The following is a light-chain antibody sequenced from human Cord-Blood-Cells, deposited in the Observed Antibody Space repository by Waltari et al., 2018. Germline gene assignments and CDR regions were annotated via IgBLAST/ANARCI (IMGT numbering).Light chain of an antibody. Sequence: QTVVTQEPSLPVSPGGTVTLTCSSSPGAVTSGYYPNWFQQKPGQAPRALIYITSIKHPWTPARFSGSRLGCKAALTLSGVQPEDEAGDYCLLYHGSPWVFGGGTKLTVL. CDR2: ITS. J-gene: IGLJ3*02. V-gene: IGLV7-43*01. CDR1: PGAVTSGYY. CDR3: LLYHGSPWV.